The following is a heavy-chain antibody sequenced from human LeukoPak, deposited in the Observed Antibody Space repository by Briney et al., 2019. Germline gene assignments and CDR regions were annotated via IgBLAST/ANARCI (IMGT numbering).Heavy chain of an antibody. CDR1: GFTFSSYE. CDR3: ARGGTY. D-gene: IGHD1-1*01. Sequence: GGSLRLSCAASGFTFSSYEMNWVRQATGKGLEWVSYIGGSGSTKYYAESVKGRFTISRDNAENSLYLQMTSLRVEDTAVYYCARGGTYWGQGTLVTVSS. J-gene: IGHJ4*02. CDR2: IGGSGSTK. V-gene: IGHV3-48*03.